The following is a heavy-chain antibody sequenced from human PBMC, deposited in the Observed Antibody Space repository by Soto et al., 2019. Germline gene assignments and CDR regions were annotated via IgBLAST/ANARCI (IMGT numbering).Heavy chain of an antibody. V-gene: IGHV3-74*01. Sequence: EVQLVESGGGLVQRGGSLRLSFAASGFTFSSYWMHWVRQAPGKGLGWVSGFSNDASTTRYADSVKGRFTISRDYARNTLHLQMNSLRIEDTAVYYCARGSSCYRVHYLDVWGKGTTVTVSS. CDR3: ARGSSCYRVHYLDV. J-gene: IGHJ6*03. CDR1: GFTFSSYW. CDR2: FSNDASTT. D-gene: IGHD6-13*01.